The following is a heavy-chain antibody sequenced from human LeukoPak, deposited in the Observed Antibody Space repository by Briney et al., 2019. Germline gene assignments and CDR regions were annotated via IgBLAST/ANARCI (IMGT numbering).Heavy chain of an antibody. V-gene: IGHV1-3*01. CDR1: GYTFTSYA. D-gene: IGHD1-26*01. CDR3: ARDGGVGATLYYFDY. CDR2: INAGNDNT. J-gene: IGHJ4*02. Sequence: ASVKVSCKASGYTFTSYAMHWVRQAPGQRLEWMGWINAGNDNTKYSQKFQGRVTITRDTSASTAYMELSSLRSEDTAVYYCARDGGVGATLYYFDYWGQGTLVTVSS.